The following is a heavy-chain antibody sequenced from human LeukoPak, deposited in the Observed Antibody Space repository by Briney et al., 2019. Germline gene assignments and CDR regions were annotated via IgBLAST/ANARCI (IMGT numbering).Heavy chain of an antibody. CDR1: GYTFTSYD. CDR2: MNPNSGNT. V-gene: IGHV1-8*03. CDR3: ARGAASAHYYYYYMDV. J-gene: IGHJ6*03. Sequence: ASVKVSCKASGYTFTSYDINWVRQATGQGLEWMGWMNPNSGNTGYAQKFQGRVTITRNTSISTAYMELSSLRSEDTAVYYCARGAASAHYYYYYMDVWGKGTTVTVSS. D-gene: IGHD6-13*01.